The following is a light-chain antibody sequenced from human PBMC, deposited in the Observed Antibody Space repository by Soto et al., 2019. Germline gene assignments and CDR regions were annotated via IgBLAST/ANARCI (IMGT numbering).Light chain of an antibody. CDR2: AAS. Sequence: DIQMTQSPSSLSASVGDRVTITCRASQTISTHLNWYQQNPGQAPKLLIYAASTLQSGSPSSFGGTRSGTDSTLSITTPQPKYGATYECEQSLNSPYTLGHGTKLEIK. V-gene: IGKV1-39*01. CDR1: QTISTH. CDR3: EQSLNSPYT. J-gene: IGKJ2*01.